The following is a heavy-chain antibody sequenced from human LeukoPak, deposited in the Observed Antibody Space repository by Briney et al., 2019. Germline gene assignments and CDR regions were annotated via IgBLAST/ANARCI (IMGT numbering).Heavy chain of an antibody. J-gene: IGHJ4*02. Sequence: PGESLKISCKGSGYSFTTYWIAWVRQMPGKGLEWMGIISPGDSDTRYSPSFQGQVTISADKSISTAYLQWSSLKASDTAMFYCARYYGDRFYFDYWGQGTLVTVSS. CDR3: ARYYGDRFYFDY. CDR2: ISPGDSDT. D-gene: IGHD4-17*01. CDR1: GYSFTTYW. V-gene: IGHV5-51*01.